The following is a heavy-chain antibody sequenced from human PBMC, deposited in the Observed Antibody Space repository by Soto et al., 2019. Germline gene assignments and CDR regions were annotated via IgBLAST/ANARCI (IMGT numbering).Heavy chain of an antibody. Sequence: QVLLQESGPQLVNPSQPLSLTCTVSGGPVRDAYSYWTWIRQPPGKGLEWMGYLSYTGSTYYNPSRRNRASISVDESSNRLSLRLSSVTAADTAVYYCARELEGGVFDIWGRGTLVTVSS. D-gene: IGHD2-8*02. V-gene: IGHV4-30-4*01. CDR3: ARELEGGVFDI. J-gene: IGHJ3*02. CDR2: LSYTGST. CDR1: GGPVRDAYSY.